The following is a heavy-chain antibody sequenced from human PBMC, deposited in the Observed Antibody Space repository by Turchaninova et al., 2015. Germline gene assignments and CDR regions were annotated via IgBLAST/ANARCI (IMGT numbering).Heavy chain of an antibody. CDR1: GFPLRKARMG. D-gene: IGHD2-21*02. Sequence: QVTLKESGPVLVKPTETLTLTCTVSGFPLRKARMGLSWIRQPPGKALEWLAHIFSNDEKSYSTSLKSRLTISKDTSKSQVVLTMTNMDPVDTATYYCARIPSGYCGGDCYYFDYWGQGTLVTVSS. CDR2: IFSNDEK. CDR3: ARIPSGYCGGDCYYFDY. V-gene: IGHV2-26*01. J-gene: IGHJ4*02.